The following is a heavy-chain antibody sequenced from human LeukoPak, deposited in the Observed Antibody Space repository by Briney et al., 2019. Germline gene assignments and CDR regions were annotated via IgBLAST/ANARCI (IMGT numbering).Heavy chain of an antibody. J-gene: IGHJ3*02. V-gene: IGHV1-2*02. Sequence: ASVKVSCKASGYTFTGYYMHWVRQAPGQGLEWMGWINPNSGGTNYAQKLQGRVTMTRDTSISTAYMELSRLRSDDTAVYYCARSMVRGVYDAFDIWGQGTMVTVSS. CDR1: GYTFTGYY. CDR2: INPNSGGT. CDR3: ARSMVRGVYDAFDI. D-gene: IGHD3-10*01.